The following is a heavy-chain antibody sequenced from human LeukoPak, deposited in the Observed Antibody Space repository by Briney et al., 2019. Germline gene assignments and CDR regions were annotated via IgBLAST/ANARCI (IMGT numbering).Heavy chain of an antibody. J-gene: IGHJ4*02. CDR3: ARGGFTVFDY. Sequence: PGGSLRLSCAASGFTFSSYGMSWVRQAPGKGLEWVANIKQDGSEKCYVDSVKGRFTISRDNAKNSLYLQMNSLRAEDTAVYYCARGGFTVFDYWGQGTLVTVSS. CDR1: GFTFSSYG. V-gene: IGHV3-7*04. CDR2: IKQDGSEK. D-gene: IGHD4-17*01.